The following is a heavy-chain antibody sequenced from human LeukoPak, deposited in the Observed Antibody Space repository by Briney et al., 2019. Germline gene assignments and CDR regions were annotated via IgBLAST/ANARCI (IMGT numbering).Heavy chain of an antibody. V-gene: IGHV3-74*01. CDR1: GFTFSNSW. CDR3: AKDRGYHYDSSGYYRMDAFDI. Sequence: PGGSLRLSCAASGFTFSNSWMHWVRHAPGKGLVWVSRINSDGKTTSYADSVKGRFTISRDNAENTLFLQMNSLRAEDTAVYYCAKDRGYHYDSSGYYRMDAFDIWGQGTMVTVSS. J-gene: IGHJ3*02. CDR2: INSDGKTT. D-gene: IGHD3-22*01.